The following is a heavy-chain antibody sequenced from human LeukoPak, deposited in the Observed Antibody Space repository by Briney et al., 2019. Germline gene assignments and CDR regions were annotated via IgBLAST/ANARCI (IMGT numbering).Heavy chain of an antibody. Sequence: TSETLSLTCTVPGGSISSYYWSWIRQPPGKGLEWIGYIYYSGSTNYNPSLKSRVTISVDTSKNQFSLKLSSVTAADTAVYYCAGRGRYSSGWYAYWGQGTLVTVSS. J-gene: IGHJ4*02. D-gene: IGHD6-19*01. CDR2: IYYSGST. V-gene: IGHV4-59*01. CDR3: AGRGRYSSGWYAY. CDR1: GGSISSYY.